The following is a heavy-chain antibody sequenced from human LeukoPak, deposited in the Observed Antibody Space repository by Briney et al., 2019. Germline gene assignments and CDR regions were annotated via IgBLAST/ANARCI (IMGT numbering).Heavy chain of an antibody. CDR2: INHSGST. CDR1: GGSFSGYY. V-gene: IGHV4-34*01. Sequence: SETLSLTCAVYGGSFSGYYWSWIRQPPGKGLEWIGEINHSGSTNYNPSLKSRVTISVDTSKNQFSLKLSSVTAADTAVYYCARGAISDYWGQGTLVTVSS. CDR3: ARGAISDY. J-gene: IGHJ4*02. D-gene: IGHD5-24*01.